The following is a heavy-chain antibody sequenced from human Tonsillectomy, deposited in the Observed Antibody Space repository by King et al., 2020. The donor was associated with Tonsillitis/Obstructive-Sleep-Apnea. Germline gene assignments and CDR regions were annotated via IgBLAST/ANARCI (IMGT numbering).Heavy chain of an antibody. CDR1: GFTFSDYY. CDR2: ISSSSSYT. CDR3: ARENNAGESFHFWGWYFNGRGWFGP. J-gene: IGHJ5*02. Sequence: VQLVESGGGLVKPGGSLRLSCAASGFTFSDYYMSWIRQAPGKGLEWVSYISSSSSYTNYADSVKGRFTISRDNAKNSLYLQMNSLRAEDTAVYYCARENNAGESFHFWGWYFNGRGWFGPWGPGTLGTVPS. V-gene: IGHV3-11*05. D-gene: IGHD3-3*02.